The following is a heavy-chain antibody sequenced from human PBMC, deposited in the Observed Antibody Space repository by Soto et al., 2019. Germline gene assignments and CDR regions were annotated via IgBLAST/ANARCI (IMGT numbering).Heavy chain of an antibody. Sequence: ASVKVSCKASGGTFSSYAISWVRQAPGQGLEWMGGIIPIFGTANYAQKFQGRVTITADESTSTAYMELSSLRSEDTAVYYCARGFLYYYDSSGYYAGFRFGAEYFQHWGQGTLVTVSS. CDR2: IIPIFGTA. CDR1: GGTFSSYA. CDR3: ARGFLYYYDSSGYYAGFRFGAEYFQH. V-gene: IGHV1-69*13. D-gene: IGHD3-22*01. J-gene: IGHJ1*01.